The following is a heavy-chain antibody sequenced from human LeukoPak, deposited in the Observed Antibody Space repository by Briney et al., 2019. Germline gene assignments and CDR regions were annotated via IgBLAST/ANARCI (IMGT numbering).Heavy chain of an antibody. CDR3: ARETPGGWFDP. CDR1: GFTVSSNY. V-gene: IGHV3-53*01. CDR2: IYSGGST. J-gene: IGHJ5*02. Sequence: PGGSLRLSCAASGFTVSSNYMSWVRQAPGKGLEWVSVIYSGGSTYYADSVRGRFTISRDNSKNTLYLQMNSLRAEDTAVYYCARETPGGWFDPWGQGTLVTVSS. D-gene: IGHD1-1*01.